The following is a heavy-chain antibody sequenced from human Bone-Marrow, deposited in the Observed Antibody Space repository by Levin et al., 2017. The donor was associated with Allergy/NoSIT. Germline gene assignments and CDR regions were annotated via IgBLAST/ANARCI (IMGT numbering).Heavy chain of an antibody. CDR1: GFTFSRYS. J-gene: IGHJ4*02. D-gene: IGHD2-2*01. CDR2: ISRSSSTI. CDR3: ARPDCSGTSCYYFFDS. Sequence: CCAASGFTFSRYSMNWVRQAPGRGLEWVSYISRSSSTISYADSVKGRFTISRDNAKNSLYLQMNSLRDEDTAVYYCARPDCSGTSCYYFFDSWGQGTLVTVSS. V-gene: IGHV3-48*02.